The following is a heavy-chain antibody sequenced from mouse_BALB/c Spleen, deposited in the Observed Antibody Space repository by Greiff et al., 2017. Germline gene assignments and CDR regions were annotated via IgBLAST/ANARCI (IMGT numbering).Heavy chain of an antibody. CDR2: IDPANGNT. V-gene: IGHV14-3*02. J-gene: IGHJ3*01. CDR3: ASGTGRGFAY. D-gene: IGHD4-1*01. CDR1: GFNIKDTY. Sequence: VQLKQSGAELVKPGASVKLSCTASGFNIKDTYMHWVKQRPEQGLEWIGRIDPANGNTKYDPKFQGKATITADTSSNTAYLQLSSLTSEDTAVYYCASGTGRGFAYWGQGTLVTVSA.